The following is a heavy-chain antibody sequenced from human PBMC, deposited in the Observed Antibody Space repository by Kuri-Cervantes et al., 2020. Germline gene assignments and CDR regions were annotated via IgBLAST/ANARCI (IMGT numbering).Heavy chain of an antibody. CDR3: ARDRGGGYVGGHFDY. CDR1: GYTFTSYY. D-gene: IGHD5-12*01. CDR2: INPSGGST. J-gene: IGHJ4*02. Sequence: ASVKVSCKASGYTFTSYYMHWVRQAPGQGLEWMGIINPSGGSTSYAQKFQGRVTMTRDTSTSTVYMELSSLRSEDTAVYYCARDRGGGYVGGHFDYWGQGSLVTVSS. V-gene: IGHV1-46*01.